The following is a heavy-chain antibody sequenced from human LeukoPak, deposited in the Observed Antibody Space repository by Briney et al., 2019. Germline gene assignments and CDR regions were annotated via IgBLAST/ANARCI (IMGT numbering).Heavy chain of an antibody. J-gene: IGHJ5*02. CDR3: AKEFLVVVVVAATGYNWFDP. D-gene: IGHD2-15*01. Sequence: AGGSLRLSCAASGFTFSNYWMHWVRQAPGKGLVWISRIHSDGINTSYADSMKGRFTISRDNAKNTLNLQMNSLRAADTAVYYCAKEFLVVVVVAATGYNWFDPWGQGTLVTVSS. CDR2: IHSDGINT. CDR1: GFTFSNYW. V-gene: IGHV3-74*01.